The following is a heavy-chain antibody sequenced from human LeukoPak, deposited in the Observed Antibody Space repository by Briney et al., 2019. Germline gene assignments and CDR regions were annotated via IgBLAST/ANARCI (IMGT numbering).Heavy chain of an antibody. J-gene: IGHJ4*02. D-gene: IGHD1-26*01. CDR3: ATEFYGSYNY. CDR1: GFTFTNAW. V-gene: IGHV3-15*01. Sequence: GGSLRLSCAGSGFTFTNAWMSWVRQAPGKGLEWVGHIKSNTDGGTTDYAAPVKGGFTISRDDSKNTLYLQMNSLKTEDTALYYCATEFYGSYNYWGQGALVTVSS. CDR2: IKSNTDGGTT.